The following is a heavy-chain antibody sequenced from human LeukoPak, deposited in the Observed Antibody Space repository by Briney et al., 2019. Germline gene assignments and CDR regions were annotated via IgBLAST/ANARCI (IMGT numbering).Heavy chain of an antibody. D-gene: IGHD3-22*01. J-gene: IGHJ3*02. CDR2: INHSGST. Sequence: PSETLSLTCAVYGGSFSGYYWSWIRQPPGKGLEWIGEINHSGSTNYNPSLKRRVTISVDTSKNQFSLKLSSVTAADTAVYYCAREGDSIDAFDIWGQGTMVTVSS. CDR1: GGSFSGYY. CDR3: AREGDSIDAFDI. V-gene: IGHV4-34*01.